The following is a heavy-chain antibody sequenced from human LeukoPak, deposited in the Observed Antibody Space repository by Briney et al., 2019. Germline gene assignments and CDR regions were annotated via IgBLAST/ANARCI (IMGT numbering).Heavy chain of an antibody. CDR1: GGSISSGDYY. CDR3: ARDVTSIRYCSSTSCYGGGGFDY. D-gene: IGHD2-2*01. Sequence: SETLSLTCTVSGGSISSGDYYWSWIRQPPGKGLEWIGYIYYSGSTYYNPSLKSRVTISVDTSKNQFSLKLSSVTAADTAVYYCARDVTSIRYCSSTSCYGGGGFDYWGQGTLVTVSS. V-gene: IGHV4-30-4*01. CDR2: IYYSGST. J-gene: IGHJ4*02.